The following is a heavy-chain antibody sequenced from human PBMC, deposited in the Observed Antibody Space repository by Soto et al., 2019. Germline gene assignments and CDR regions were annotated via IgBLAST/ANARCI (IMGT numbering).Heavy chain of an antibody. CDR1: GGSISSGGYY. Sequence: QVQLQESGPGLVKPSQTLSLTCTVSGGSISSGGYYWSWIRQHPGKGLEWIGYIYYSGSTYYNPSRQALVTLSLDTSKNHFSLKLLSVTATYTAVYHFAREHDFWSRGTLVTVSS. D-gene: IGHD3-3*01. V-gene: IGHV4-31*01. CDR2: IYYSGST. J-gene: IGHJ4*02. CDR3: AREHDF.